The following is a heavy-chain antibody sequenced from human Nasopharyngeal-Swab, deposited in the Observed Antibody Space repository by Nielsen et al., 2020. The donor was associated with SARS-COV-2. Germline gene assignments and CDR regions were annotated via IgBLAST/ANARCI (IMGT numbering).Heavy chain of an antibody. CDR3: AREDGSGSPFDS. J-gene: IGHJ4*02. CDR2: IKQDGSEK. Sequence: VRQAPWKGLEWVANIKQDGSEKYYVDSVEGRFTISRDNAKNSLYLQMNSLRAEDTAVYYCAREDGSGSPFDSWGQGALVTVSS. D-gene: IGHD2-15*01. V-gene: IGHV3-7*01.